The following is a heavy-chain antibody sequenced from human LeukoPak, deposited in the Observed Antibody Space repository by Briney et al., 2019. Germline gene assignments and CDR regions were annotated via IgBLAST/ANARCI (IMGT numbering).Heavy chain of an antibody. CDR3: AKVSGGYFDY. J-gene: IGHJ4*02. D-gene: IGHD3-16*01. CDR2: IDNAGSIT. V-gene: IGHV3-74*03. CDR1: GFTFSNYW. Sequence: PGGSLRLSCAASGFTFSNYWIHWVRQAPGKGLVWVSRIDNAGSITTYADSVKGRFTISRDNSKNTLYLQMNSLRAEDTAVYYCAKVSGGYFDYWGQGTLVTVSS.